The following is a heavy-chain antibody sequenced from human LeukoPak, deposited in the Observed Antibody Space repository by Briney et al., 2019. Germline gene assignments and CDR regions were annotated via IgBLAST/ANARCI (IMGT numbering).Heavy chain of an antibody. CDR3: ARVEGYGYYGL. J-gene: IGHJ2*01. CDR2: IDPNGGST. V-gene: IGHV3-64*01. CDR1: GFNFSMYS. Sequence: GGSLRLSCAASGFNFSMYSMHWVRQAPGKGLEYVSAIDPNGGSTYYANSVKGRFTVSRDNSRNTLYLQMGSLTAEDMAVYYCARVEGYGYYGLWGRGTLLTVSS. D-gene: IGHD2-15*01.